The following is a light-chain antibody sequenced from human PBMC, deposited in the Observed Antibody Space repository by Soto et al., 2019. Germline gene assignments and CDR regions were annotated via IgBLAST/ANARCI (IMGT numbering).Light chain of an antibody. Sequence: NFMLTQPHSVSESPGKTVTISCTRSSGSIASNYVQWYQQRPGSAPTTVIYEDNQRPSGVPDRFSGSTDGSSNSASLTISGLQTEDEADYYCQSYDSSTVVFGGGTKVTV. CDR3: QSYDSSTVV. V-gene: IGLV6-57*04. CDR1: SGSIASNY. J-gene: IGLJ2*01. CDR2: EDN.